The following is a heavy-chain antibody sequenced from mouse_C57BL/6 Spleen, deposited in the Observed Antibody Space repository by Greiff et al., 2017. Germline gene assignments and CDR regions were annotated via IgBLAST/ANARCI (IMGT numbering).Heavy chain of an antibody. CDR3: ARLYGYDGEADD. J-gene: IGHJ2*01. CDR2: IYPGDGDT. CDR1: GYAFSSSW. D-gene: IGHD2-2*01. Sequence: QVHVKLSGPELVKPGASVKISCKASGYAFSSSWMNWVKQRPGKGLGWIGRIYPGDGDTNYNGKFKGKATLTADKSSSTAYMQLSSLTSEDSAVYFCARLYGYDGEADDWGKGTTLTVSS. V-gene: IGHV1-82*01.